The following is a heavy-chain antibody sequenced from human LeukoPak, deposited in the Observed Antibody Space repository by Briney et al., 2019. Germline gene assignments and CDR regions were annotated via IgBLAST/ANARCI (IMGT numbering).Heavy chain of an antibody. CDR3: ARIAAAFLYDAFDI. J-gene: IGHJ3*02. Sequence: ASVKVSCKASGYTFTGYYMHWVRQAPGQGLEWMGWINPNSVGTNYAQKFQGRGTMTRNTSISTAYMELSRLRSDDKAVYYCARIAAAFLYDAFDIWGQGTMVTVSS. CDR2: INPNSVGT. CDR1: GYTFTGYY. D-gene: IGHD6-13*01. V-gene: IGHV1-2*02.